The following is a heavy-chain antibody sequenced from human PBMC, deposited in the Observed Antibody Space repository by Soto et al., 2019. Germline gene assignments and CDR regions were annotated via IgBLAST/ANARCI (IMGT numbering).Heavy chain of an antibody. CDR3: ARTVVVSVIQYYYYYGLDV. CDR2: ILPMFEPP. CDR1: GGTFRSYA. J-gene: IGHJ6*02. Sequence: QVQLVQSGAEVKKPGSSVKVSCKASGGTFRSYAISWVRQAPGQGLEWMGRILPMFEPPNYAQKFQGRVPITADKSTSTAYMELSSLRSEDTAVYYCARTVVVSVIQYYYYYGLDVCVQVTTVTVS. V-gene: IGHV1-69*08. D-gene: IGHD2-21*02.